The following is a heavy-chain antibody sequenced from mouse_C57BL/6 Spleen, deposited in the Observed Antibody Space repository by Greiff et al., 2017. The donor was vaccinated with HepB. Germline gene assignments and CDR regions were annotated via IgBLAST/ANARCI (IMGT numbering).Heavy chain of an antibody. D-gene: IGHD1-1*01. CDR1: GFNIKDYY. CDR3: TFITTVVAP. CDR2: IDPEDGDT. V-gene: IGHV14-1*01. J-gene: IGHJ2*01. Sequence: EVQLQQSGAELVRPGASVKLSCTASGFNIKDYYMHWVKQRPEQGLEWIGRIDPEDGDTEYAPKFQGRASMTADTSSNTAYLQLSSLTAEDPAVYYCTFITTVVAPWGQGTTLTVSS.